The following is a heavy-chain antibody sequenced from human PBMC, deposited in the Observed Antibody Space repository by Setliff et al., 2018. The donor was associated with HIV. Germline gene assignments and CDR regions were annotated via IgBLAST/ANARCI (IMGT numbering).Heavy chain of an antibody. CDR1: GGSISSDSYY. J-gene: IGHJ2*01. CDR2: IYYSGST. Sequence: PSETLSLTCAVSGGSISSDSYYWAGIRQPPGKGLEWIGTIYYSGSTHYNPSLKSRLTISVDMSKNQLSLKLSSVTAADTAVYYCLRWTGYYTYWFFDLWGRGALVTVSS. CDR3: LRWTGYYTYWFFDL. D-gene: IGHD3-3*01. V-gene: IGHV4-39*07.